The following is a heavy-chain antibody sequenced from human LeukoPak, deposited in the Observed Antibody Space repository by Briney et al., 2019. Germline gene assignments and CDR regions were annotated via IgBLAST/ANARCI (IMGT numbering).Heavy chain of an antibody. J-gene: IGHJ4*02. CDR3: TTDMLVGATFAY. D-gene: IGHD1-26*01. CDR2: IKSKTNGGTT. Sequence: GGSLRLSCAASGFSFNKAWMSWVRQAPGKGLEWVGRIKSKTNGGTTDYAAPVKGRFTISRDESINTLYLQMNSLRTEDTALYYCTTDMLVGATFAYWGQGTLVTVSP. CDR1: GFSFNKAW. V-gene: IGHV3-15*01.